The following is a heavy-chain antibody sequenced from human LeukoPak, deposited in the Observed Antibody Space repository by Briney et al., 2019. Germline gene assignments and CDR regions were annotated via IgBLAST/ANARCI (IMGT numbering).Heavy chain of an antibody. CDR3: ARGMGSSWTYYYYGMDV. Sequence: GGSLRLSCAASGFTFSDYYMSWIRQAPGKGLEWVSHISSSGSTIYYADSVKGRFAISRDNAKNSLYLQMNSLRAEDTAVYYCARGMGSSWTYYYYGMDVWGPGTTVTVSS. D-gene: IGHD6-13*01. V-gene: IGHV3-11*01. CDR2: ISSSGSTI. CDR1: GFTFSDYY. J-gene: IGHJ6*02.